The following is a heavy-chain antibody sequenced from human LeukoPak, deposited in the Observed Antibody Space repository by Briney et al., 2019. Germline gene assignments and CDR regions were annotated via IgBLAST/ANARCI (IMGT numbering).Heavy chain of an antibody. J-gene: IGHJ4*02. CDR3: VAGIPVADTY. D-gene: IGHD6-19*01. V-gene: IGHV4-38-2*02. Sequence: SQTLSLTCSVSGYSISNGYHWGWIRQSPGKGLEWIGSVYHTGSTYYNPSLKSRVIVSADLSENQFSLNLSSVTAADTAVYYCVAGIPVADTYWGQGTLAIVSS. CDR2: VYHTGST. CDR1: GYSISNGYH.